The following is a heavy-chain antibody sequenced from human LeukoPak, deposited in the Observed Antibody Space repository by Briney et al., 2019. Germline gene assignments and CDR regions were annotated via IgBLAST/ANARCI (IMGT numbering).Heavy chain of an antibody. J-gene: IGHJ4*02. CDR2: ISAYNGNT. D-gene: IGHD4-17*01. V-gene: IGHV1-18*01. Sequence: ASVKVSCKASGYTFTSYGISWVRQAPGQGLEWMGWISAYNGNTNYAQKLQGRVTMTTDTSTSTAYMELRSLRSEDTAVYYCAYQSTVTSSFDYWGQGTLVTVSS. CDR3: AYQSTVTSSFDY. CDR1: GYTFTSYG.